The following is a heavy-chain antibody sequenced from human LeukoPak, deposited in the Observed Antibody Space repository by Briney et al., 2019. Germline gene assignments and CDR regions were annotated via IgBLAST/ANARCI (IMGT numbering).Heavy chain of an antibody. CDR3: ARDCSGGSCYGAFDI. CDR1: GGSISSGGYY. CDR2: IYYSGST. J-gene: IGHJ3*02. D-gene: IGHD2-15*01. Sequence: SETLSLTCTVSGGSISSGGYYWSWIRQHPGKGLEWIGYIYYSGSTYYNPSLKSRITISVDTSENRFSLKLSSVTATDTAVYYCARDCSGGSCYGAFDIWGQGTMVTVSS. V-gene: IGHV4-30-4*08.